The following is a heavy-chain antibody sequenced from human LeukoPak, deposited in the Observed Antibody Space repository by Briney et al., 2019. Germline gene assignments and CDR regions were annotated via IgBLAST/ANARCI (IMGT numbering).Heavy chain of an antibody. CDR3: ARGSTSWDLDY. J-gene: IGHJ4*02. D-gene: IGHD1-26*01. CDR2: INSDGSST. Sequence: GGSLRLSCAASEFTFSRYWMHWVRQAPGKGLVWVSRINSDGSSTTYADSVKGRFTISRDNAKNTLYLEMNSLRAEGTAVYYCARGSTSWDLDYWGQGTLVTVSS. CDR1: EFTFSRYW. V-gene: IGHV3-74*01.